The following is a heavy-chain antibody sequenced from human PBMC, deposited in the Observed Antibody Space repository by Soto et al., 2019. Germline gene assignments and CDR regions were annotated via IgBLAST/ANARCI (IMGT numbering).Heavy chain of an antibody. CDR1: GYTFTGYY. D-gene: IGHD1-26*01. CDR3: ARDHIVGATMLFDY. CDR2: INPNSGGT. Sequence: ASVKVSCKASGYTFTGYYMHWVRQAPGQGLEWMGWINPNSGGTNYAQKFQGRVTMTRDTSISAAYMELSRLRSDDTAVYYCARDHIVGATMLFDYWGQGTMVTVSS. J-gene: IGHJ4*02. V-gene: IGHV1-2*02.